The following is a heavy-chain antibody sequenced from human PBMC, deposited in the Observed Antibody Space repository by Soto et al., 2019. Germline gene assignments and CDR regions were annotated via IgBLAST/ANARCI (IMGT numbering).Heavy chain of an antibody. J-gene: IGHJ6*03. CDR3: ARDRDDCSSTSCLWPYYYYYYMDV. V-gene: IGHV1-46*03. CDR2: INPSGGST. D-gene: IGHD2-2*01. CDR1: GYTFTSYY. Sequence: ASVKVSCKASGYTFTSYYMQWVRQAPGQGLEWMGIINPSGGSTSYAQKFQGRVTMTRDTSTSTVYMELSSLRSEDTAVYYCARDRDDCSSTSCLWPYYYYYYMDVWGKGTTVTVSS.